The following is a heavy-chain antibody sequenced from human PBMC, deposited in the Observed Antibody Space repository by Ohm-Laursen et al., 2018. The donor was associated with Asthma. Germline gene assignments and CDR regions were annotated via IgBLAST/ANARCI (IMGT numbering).Heavy chain of an antibody. D-gene: IGHD3-10*01. Sequence: SLRLSCSASGFTFRTYSMNWVRRAPGKGLEWVSYISSSSTTIYYADSVKGRFTISRDNAKNSLYLHMNSLGAEDTAVYYCRGLYHYASGRLEGDYWGQGTLVTISS. CDR2: ISSSSTTI. CDR3: RGLYHYASGRLEGDY. V-gene: IGHV3-48*01. J-gene: IGHJ4*02. CDR1: GFTFRTYS.